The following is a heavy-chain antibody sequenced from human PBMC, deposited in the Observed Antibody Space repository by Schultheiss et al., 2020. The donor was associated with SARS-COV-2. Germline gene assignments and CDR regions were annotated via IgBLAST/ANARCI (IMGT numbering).Heavy chain of an antibody. Sequence: SETLSLTCTVSGGSISSYYWSWIRQPPGKGLEWIGYIYYSGTTSYNSSLKSRVTISMDTSRNQFSLILSSVTAADTAVYYCARGAGGSGSYPSWGQGALVTVSS. J-gene: IGHJ5*02. CDR1: GGSISSYY. D-gene: IGHD3-10*01. V-gene: IGHV4-59*12. CDR2: IYYSGTT. CDR3: ARGAGGSGSYPS.